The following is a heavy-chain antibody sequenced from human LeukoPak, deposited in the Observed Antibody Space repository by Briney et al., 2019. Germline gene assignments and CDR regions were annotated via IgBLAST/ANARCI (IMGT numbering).Heavy chain of an antibody. CDR2: TNGATGNT. Sequence: ASVKVSCKASGYTFTDYALHWVRQAPGQSLEWMGWTNGATGNTRFSQDFQGRLTITIDTSASTAFLDLSSLRSDDTAVYYCARVGVWFGEFDAFDIWGQGTMVTVSS. V-gene: IGHV1-3*01. D-gene: IGHD3-10*01. CDR1: GYTFTDYA. CDR3: ARVGVWFGEFDAFDI. J-gene: IGHJ3*02.